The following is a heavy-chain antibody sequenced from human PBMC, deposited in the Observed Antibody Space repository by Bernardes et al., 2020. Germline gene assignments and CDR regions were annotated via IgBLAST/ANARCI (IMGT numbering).Heavy chain of an antibody. Sequence: ASVKVSCKASGYTFTSYGISWVRQAPGQGLEWMGWISAYNGNTNYAQKLQGRVTMTTDTSTSTAYMELRSLRSDDTAVYYCARDRVVVAATGLYYYYGMDVWGQGTTVTVSS. J-gene: IGHJ6*02. V-gene: IGHV1-18*01. CDR1: GYTFTSYG. D-gene: IGHD2-15*01. CDR2: ISAYNGNT. CDR3: ARDRVVVAATGLYYYYGMDV.